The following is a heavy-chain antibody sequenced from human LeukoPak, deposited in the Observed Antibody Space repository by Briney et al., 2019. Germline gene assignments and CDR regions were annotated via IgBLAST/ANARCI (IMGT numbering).Heavy chain of an antibody. Sequence: PSETLSLTCTVSGGSISSYYWSWIRQPPGKGLEWIGYIYYSGSTNYNPSLKSRVTISVDTSKNQFSLKLSSVTAADMAVYYCARDLTGFDYWGQGTLVTVSS. J-gene: IGHJ4*02. CDR2: IYYSGST. V-gene: IGHV4-59*01. CDR1: GGSISSYY. D-gene: IGHD7-27*01. CDR3: ARDLTGFDY.